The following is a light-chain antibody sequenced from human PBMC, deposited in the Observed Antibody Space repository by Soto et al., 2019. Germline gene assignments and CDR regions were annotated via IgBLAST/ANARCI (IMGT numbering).Light chain of an antibody. V-gene: IGKV3-15*01. CDR2: GAS. CDR3: QQYDNWPPPIT. Sequence: EIVMTQSPGTLSVSPGERATLSCRASQSVGTNLAWYQQKPGQAPRLLIYGASTRATDIPARFSASGSGTEFTLTISRLQSEDFVVYYCQQYDNWPPPITFGQGTRLEIK. CDR1: QSVGTN. J-gene: IGKJ5*01.